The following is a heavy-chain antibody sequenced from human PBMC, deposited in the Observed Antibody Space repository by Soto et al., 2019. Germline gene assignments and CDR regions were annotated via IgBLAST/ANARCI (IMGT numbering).Heavy chain of an antibody. V-gene: IGHV3-33*01. J-gene: IGHJ4*02. CDR1: GFTFSSYV. Sequence: QVQLVESGGGVVQPGRSLRLSCAASGFTFSSYVMHWARQAPGKGLEWVAVIWSDGSNEYYADSGKGRFTISRDNSENTLYLELNSLRAEDTAVSYCARAVAGYDYWGQGTLVTVSS. CDR2: IWSDGSNE. D-gene: IGHD6-19*01. CDR3: ARAVAGYDY.